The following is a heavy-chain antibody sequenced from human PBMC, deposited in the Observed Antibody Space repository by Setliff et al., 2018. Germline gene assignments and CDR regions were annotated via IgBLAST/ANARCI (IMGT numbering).Heavy chain of an antibody. CDR3: ARTCSGSGCYAGLES. V-gene: IGHV3-23*01. J-gene: IGHJ4*02. CDR2: ISAGGSRT. D-gene: IGHD2-15*01. CDR1: GFAFSSYA. Sequence: PGGSLRLSCAASGFAFSSYAMNWVRQAPGKGLEWVSFISAGGSRTYYADSVKGRFTISRDNSKNTLYLQMNSLRPEDTAVYYCARTCSGSGCYAGLESWGQGTPVTVSS.